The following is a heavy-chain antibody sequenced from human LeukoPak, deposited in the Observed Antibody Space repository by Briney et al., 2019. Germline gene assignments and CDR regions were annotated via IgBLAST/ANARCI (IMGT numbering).Heavy chain of an antibody. V-gene: IGHV3-74*01. Sequence: GGSLTLSCVASGFTFSSYWMHWVRQAPGKGLVWVSRINSDGSSTNYADSVKGRFTISRDNAKNTLFLQMNSLRGEDTAVYYCAKGYAGRFEVVTATFDYWGQGTLVTVSS. D-gene: IGHD2-21*02. CDR1: GFTFSSYW. CDR3: AKGYAGRFEVVTATFDY. J-gene: IGHJ4*02. CDR2: INSDGSST.